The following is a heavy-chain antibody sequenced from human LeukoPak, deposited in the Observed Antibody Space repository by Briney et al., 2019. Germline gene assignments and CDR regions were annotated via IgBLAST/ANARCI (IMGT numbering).Heavy chain of an antibody. D-gene: IGHD3/OR15-3a*01. CDR1: GFNFNSYA. CDR2: IKSDGSST. CDR3: ARMDRFDP. Sequence: GGSLRLSCAASGFNFNSYAVHWVRQAPGKGLVWVSRIKSDGSSTTYADSVKGRFTISRDNAQNTLYLQMNSLRAEDTAVYYCARMDRFDPWGQGTLVTVSS. J-gene: IGHJ5*02. V-gene: IGHV3-74*01.